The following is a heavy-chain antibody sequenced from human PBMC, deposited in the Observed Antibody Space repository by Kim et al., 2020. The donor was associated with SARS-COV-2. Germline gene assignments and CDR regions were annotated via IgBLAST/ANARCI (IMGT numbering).Heavy chain of an antibody. Sequence: ASVKVSCKASGYTFTSYAMNWVRQAPGQGLEWMGWINTNTGNPTYAQGFTGRFVFSLDTSVSTAYLQISSLKAEDTAVYYCARAEVYTIFGVVIPAYYYYYMDVWGKGTAVTVSS. J-gene: IGHJ6*03. CDR1: GYTFTSYA. CDR2: INTNTGNP. V-gene: IGHV7-4-1*02. CDR3: ARAEVYTIFGVVIPAYYYYYMDV. D-gene: IGHD3-3*01.